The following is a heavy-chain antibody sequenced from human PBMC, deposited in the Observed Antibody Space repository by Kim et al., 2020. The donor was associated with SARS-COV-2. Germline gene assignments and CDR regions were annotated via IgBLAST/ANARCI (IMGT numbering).Heavy chain of an antibody. CDR3: ATVRLNWNYDY. CDR2: K. J-gene: IGHJ4*02. V-gene: IGHV3-30*02. D-gene: IGHD1-7*01. Sequence: KYYADSVKGRFTISRDNSKNTLYLQMNSLRAEDTAVYYCATVRLNWNYDYWGQGTLVTVSS.